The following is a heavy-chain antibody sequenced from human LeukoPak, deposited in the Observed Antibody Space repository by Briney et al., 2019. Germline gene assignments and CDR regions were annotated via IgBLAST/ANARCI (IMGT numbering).Heavy chain of an antibody. J-gene: IGHJ5*02. Sequence: AASVKVSCKASGYTFTSYDINWVRQATGQGLEWMGWMNPNSGNTGYAQKFQGGVTITRNTSISTAYMELSSLRSEDTAVYYCARGSPIFSSSWYGGWFDPWGQGTLVTVSS. D-gene: IGHD6-13*01. CDR3: ARGSPIFSSSWYGGWFDP. CDR1: GYTFTSYD. CDR2: MNPNSGNT. V-gene: IGHV1-8*03.